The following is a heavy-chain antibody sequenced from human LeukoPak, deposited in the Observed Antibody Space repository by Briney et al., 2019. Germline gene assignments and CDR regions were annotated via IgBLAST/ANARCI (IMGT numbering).Heavy chain of an antibody. Sequence: ASVKVSCKASGYTFTGYYMHWVRQAPGQGLEWMGWINPNSGGTNYAQKFQGRVTMTRDTSISTAYMELSRLRSDDTAVYYCARDRITIFGVVIIRYYYGMDVWGQGTTVTVSS. CDR2: INPNSGGT. J-gene: IGHJ6*02. D-gene: IGHD3-3*01. V-gene: IGHV1-2*02. CDR1: GYTFTGYY. CDR3: ARDRITIFGVVIIRYYYGMDV.